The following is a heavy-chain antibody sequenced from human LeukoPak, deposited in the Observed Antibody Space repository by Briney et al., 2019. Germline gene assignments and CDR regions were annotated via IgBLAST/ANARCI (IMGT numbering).Heavy chain of an antibody. CDR2: INHSGST. CDR3: ASRIVSGWYNY. V-gene: IGHV4-34*01. D-gene: IGHD6-19*01. J-gene: IGHJ4*02. CDR1: GGSFSVYY. Sequence: SETLSLTCAVYGGSFSVYYWSWIRQPPGKGLERIGEINHSGSTNYNPSLKSRVTISVDTSKNQFSLKLSSVTAADTAVYYCASRIVSGWYNYWGQGTLVTVSS.